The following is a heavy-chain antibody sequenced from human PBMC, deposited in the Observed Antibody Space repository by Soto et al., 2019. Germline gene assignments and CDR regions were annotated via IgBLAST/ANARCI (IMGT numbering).Heavy chain of an antibody. CDR1: GASFSGSY. V-gene: IGHV4-59*13. CDR3: ARVIRVSGDYYGMDV. D-gene: IGHD7-27*01. J-gene: IGHJ6*02. Sequence: SETLSLTCAVSGASFSGSYWSWIRQPPGKGLEWIGYAYYSGTTVYNPPLKSRVSISVDTSKKHVSLKLSSVTAADTAMYYCARVIRVSGDYYGMDVWGQGTTVTVPS. CDR2: AYYSGTT.